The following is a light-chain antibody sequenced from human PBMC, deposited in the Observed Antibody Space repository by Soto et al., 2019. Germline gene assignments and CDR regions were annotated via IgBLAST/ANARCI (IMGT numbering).Light chain of an antibody. Sequence: EIVMTQSPVTLSVSPGERATLSCRASQSVSSNLAWYQQKPGQAPRLLIYGASTRATGIPARFSGSGSGTEFTLTISSLQSEDFAVYYCQQYNNWLQYTFGQGTKLEIK. CDR1: QSVSSN. CDR2: GAS. J-gene: IGKJ2*01. V-gene: IGKV3-15*01. CDR3: QQYNNWLQYT.